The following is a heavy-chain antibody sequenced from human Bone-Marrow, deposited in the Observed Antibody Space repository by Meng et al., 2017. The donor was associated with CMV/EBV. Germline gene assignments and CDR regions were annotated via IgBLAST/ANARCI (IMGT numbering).Heavy chain of an antibody. D-gene: IGHD4/OR15-4a*01. V-gene: IGHV1-2*02. J-gene: IGHJ5*02. CDR3: ARGWGPFVVLTRGWFDP. CDR1: GYTFTGNY. Sequence: QVQRVQSGAEVKKPGAQVKVSCKASGYTFTGNYMHWVRQAPGQGLEWMGWINPNSGGTNYAQKFQGRVTMTRDTSISTAYMELSRLRSDDTAVYYCARGWGPFVVLTRGWFDPWGQGTLVTVSS. CDR2: INPNSGGT.